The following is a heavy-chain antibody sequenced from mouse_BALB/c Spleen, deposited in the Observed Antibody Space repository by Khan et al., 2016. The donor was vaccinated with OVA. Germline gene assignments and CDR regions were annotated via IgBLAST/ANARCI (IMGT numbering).Heavy chain of an antibody. D-gene: IGHD3-2*02. CDR1: GYIFTNYW. CDR3: AREEALYYVDY. V-gene: IGHV1-76*01. Sequence: QVQLKESGAELVRPGASAKLSCKTSGYIFTNYWIHWVKQRSGPGLEWIARIYPGTDNTYYTEKVKEKATLTADKSSSTAYMQLSSLKSEDSAVYFCAREEALYYVDYWGQGTTLTVSS. J-gene: IGHJ2*01. CDR2: IYPGTDNT.